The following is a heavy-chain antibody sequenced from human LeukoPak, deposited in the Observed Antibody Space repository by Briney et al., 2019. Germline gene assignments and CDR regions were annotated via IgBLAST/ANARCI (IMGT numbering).Heavy chain of an antibody. CDR1: GFTVSSNY. CDR3: ARATTVTTYDAFDI. V-gene: IGHV3-13*01. D-gene: IGHD4-17*01. J-gene: IGHJ3*02. Sequence: GGSLRLSCAASGFTVSSNYMSWVRQAPGKGLEWVSAIGTAGDTYYPGSVKGRFTISRENAKNSLYLQMNSLRAGDTAVYYCARATTVTTYDAFDIWGQGTMVTVSS. CDR2: IGTAGDT.